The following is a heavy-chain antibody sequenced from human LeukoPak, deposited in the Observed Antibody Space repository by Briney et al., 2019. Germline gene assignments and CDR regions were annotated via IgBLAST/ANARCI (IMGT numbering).Heavy chain of an antibody. CDR2: INHSGST. Sequence: SETLSLTCAVYGGSFSGYYWSWIRQPPGKGLEWIGEINHSGSTNYNPSLKSRVTISVDTSKNQFSLKLSSVTAADTVVYYCARDHISFDYWGQGTLVTVSS. CDR3: ARDHISFDY. V-gene: IGHV4-34*01. CDR1: GGSFSGYY. J-gene: IGHJ4*02. D-gene: IGHD2-21*01.